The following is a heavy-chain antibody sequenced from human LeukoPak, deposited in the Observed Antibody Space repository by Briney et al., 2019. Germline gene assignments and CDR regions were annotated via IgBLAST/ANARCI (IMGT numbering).Heavy chain of an antibody. CDR1: GFTFSSYG. J-gene: IGHJ4*02. CDR2: ISRIGDST. D-gene: IGHD3-22*01. CDR3: AGPSSGYFDT. V-gene: IGHV3-23*01. Sequence: GGSLRLSCAASGFTFSSYGMTWVRQAPGKGLEWVSSISRIGDSTCYADGVKGRFTIYRDNSKNPLYLQMDSLRVEDKAVYFCAGPSSGYFDTWGQGTLVTVSS.